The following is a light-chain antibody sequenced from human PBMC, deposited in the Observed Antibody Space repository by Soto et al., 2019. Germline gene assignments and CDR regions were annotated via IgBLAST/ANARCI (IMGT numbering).Light chain of an antibody. Sequence: AIQMTHSPSSLSASVVDRVTITCLASQCIRSELGWYQQKPGKAPNLLIYTASTLQSGVPSRFSGSGSGTDFTLTISSLQPEDFATYYCQHYNSYPWTFGQGTKVDIK. CDR2: TAS. J-gene: IGKJ1*01. CDR3: QHYNSYPWT. CDR1: QCIRSE. V-gene: IGKV1-6*01.